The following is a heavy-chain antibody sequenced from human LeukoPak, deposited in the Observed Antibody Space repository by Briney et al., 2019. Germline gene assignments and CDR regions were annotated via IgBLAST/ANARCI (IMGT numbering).Heavy chain of an antibody. V-gene: IGHV4-34*01. CDR2: INHSGST. Sequence: SESLSLTCAVYGGSFSGYYWSWIRQPPGKGLEWIGEINHSGSTNYNPSLKSRVTISVDTSKNQFSLKLSSVTAADTAVYYCARDRLRYFDWLSGPPHYYYGMDVWGQGTTVTVSS. CDR1: GGSFSGYY. D-gene: IGHD3-9*01. J-gene: IGHJ6*02. CDR3: ARDRLRYFDWLSGPPHYYYGMDV.